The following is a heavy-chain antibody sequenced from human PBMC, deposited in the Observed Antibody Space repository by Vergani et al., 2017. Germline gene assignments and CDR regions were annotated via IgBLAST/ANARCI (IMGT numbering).Heavy chain of an antibody. V-gene: IGHV3-48*02. J-gene: IGHJ3*02. Sequence: EVQLVESGGGLVQPGGSLRLSCAASGFTFSSYSMNWVRQAPGKGLEWVSYISSSSSTIYYADSVKGRFTIARDNAKNSLYLQMKSLRDEDTAVYYCARDPSIAAAYIDACDIWGQGTMVTVSS. CDR2: ISSSSSTI. CDR3: ARDPSIAAAYIDACDI. D-gene: IGHD6-13*01. CDR1: GFTFSSYS.